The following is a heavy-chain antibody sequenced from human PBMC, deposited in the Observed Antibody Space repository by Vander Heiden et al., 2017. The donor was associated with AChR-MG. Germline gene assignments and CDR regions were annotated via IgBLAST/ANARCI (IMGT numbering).Heavy chain of an antibody. D-gene: IGHD3-9*01. V-gene: IGHV3-9*01. J-gene: IGHJ4*02. Sequence: EVQLVESGGGLVQPGRSLRLSCAASGFTFADYAMHWVRQAPGKGLEWVSGISWNSGSIGYADSVKGRFTISRDNAKNSLYLQMNSLRAEDTALYYCAKDPGGPDILYYFDYWGQGTLVTVSS. CDR1: GFTFADYA. CDR2: ISWNSGSI. CDR3: AKDPGGPDILYYFDY.